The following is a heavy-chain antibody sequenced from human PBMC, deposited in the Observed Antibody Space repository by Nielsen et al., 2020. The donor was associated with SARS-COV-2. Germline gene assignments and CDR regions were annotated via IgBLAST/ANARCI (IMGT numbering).Heavy chain of an antibody. CDR1: GYTFTSYA. CDR3: ARQSGSYLHYFDY. Sequence: ASVKVSCKASGYTFTSYAMHWVRQAPGQRLEWMGWINAGNGNTKYSQKFQGRVTITRDTSASTAYMELSSLRSEDTAVYYCARQSGSYLHYFDYCGQGTLVTVSS. D-gene: IGHD1-26*01. V-gene: IGHV1-3*01. J-gene: IGHJ4*02. CDR2: INAGNGNT.